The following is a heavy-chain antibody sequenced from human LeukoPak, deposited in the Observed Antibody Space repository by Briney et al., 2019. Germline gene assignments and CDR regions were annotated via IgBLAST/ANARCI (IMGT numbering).Heavy chain of an antibody. J-gene: IGHJ4*02. CDR3: AKPRLRFGSGAIIH. D-gene: IGHD5-12*01. CDR1: GFTFSSYA. CDR2: ISGSGGST. V-gene: IGHV3-23*01. Sequence: GGSLRLSCAASGFTFSSYAMSWARQAPGKGLEWVSAISGSGGSTYYADSVKGRFTISRDNSKNTLYLQMNSLRAEDTAVYYCAKPRLRFGSGAIIHWGQGTLVTVSS.